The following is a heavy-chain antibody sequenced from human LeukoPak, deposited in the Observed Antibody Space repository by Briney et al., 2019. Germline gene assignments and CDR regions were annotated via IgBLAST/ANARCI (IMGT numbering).Heavy chain of an antibody. V-gene: IGHV1-8*01. CDR1: GYTFTSYD. Sequence: GASVKVSCKASGYTFTSYDINWVRQATGHGLEWMGWMNPNSGNTGYAQKFQGRVTMTRNTSISTAYMELSSLRSEDTAVYYCARGDYGGNSKGMDVWGQGTTVTVSS. CDR3: ARGDYGGNSKGMDV. CDR2: MNPNSGNT. D-gene: IGHD4-23*01. J-gene: IGHJ6*02.